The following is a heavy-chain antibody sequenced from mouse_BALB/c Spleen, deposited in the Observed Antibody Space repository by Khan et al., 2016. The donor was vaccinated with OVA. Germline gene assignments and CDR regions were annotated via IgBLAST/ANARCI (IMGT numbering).Heavy chain of an antibody. CDR2: IYPGDGNT. CDR1: GYAFSSYW. J-gene: IGHJ3*01. Sequence: QVQLQQSGAELVRPGSSVKISCKASGYAFSSYWMNWVKQRPGQGLEWIGQIYPGDGNTHYNGNFKGKATLTADKSSSTAYMQLSSLTSEDSAVYFCARLGYWLAYGGQGTLVTVSA. V-gene: IGHV1-80*01. CDR3: ARLGYWLAY. D-gene: IGHD2-14*01.